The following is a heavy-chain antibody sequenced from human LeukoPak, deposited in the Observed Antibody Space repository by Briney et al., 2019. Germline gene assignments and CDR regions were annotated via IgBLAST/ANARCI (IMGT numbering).Heavy chain of an antibody. D-gene: IGHD1-26*01. J-gene: IGHJ4*02. CDR1: GFTFSSYE. Sequence: PGGSLRLSCAASGFTFSSYEMNWVRQAPGKGLEWVSCINSSGSSIYYADSVKGRFTISRDNAKNTLYLQMSRLRAEDTAVYYCARDDLSGSYYDYWGQGTLVTVSS. CDR3: ARDDLSGSYYDY. CDR2: INSSGSSI. V-gene: IGHV3-48*03.